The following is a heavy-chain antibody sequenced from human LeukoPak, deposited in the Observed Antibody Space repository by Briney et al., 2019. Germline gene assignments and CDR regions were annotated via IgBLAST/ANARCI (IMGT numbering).Heavy chain of an antibody. D-gene: IGHD3-10*01. J-gene: IGHJ5*02. CDR3: ARYYGSGSYTISP. CDR1: GYTFTGYG. Sequence: ASVKVSCKAPGYTFTGYGISWVRQAPGQGLERMGWISAYNGNTNYAQRLQGRVTMTTDTSTSTAYMELRSLRSDDTAVYYCARYYGSGSYTISPWGQGTLVTVSS. V-gene: IGHV1-18*01. CDR2: ISAYNGNT.